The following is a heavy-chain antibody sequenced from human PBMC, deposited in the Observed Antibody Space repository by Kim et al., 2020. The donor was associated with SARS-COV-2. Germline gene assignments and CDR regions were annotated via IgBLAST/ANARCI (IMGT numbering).Heavy chain of an antibody. J-gene: IGHJ4*02. Sequence: STKFSQKFQVRVTITRDTSASTAYMELTSLRSEDTAIYYCARGSGWAFDYWGQGTLVTVAS. CDR3: ARGSGWAFDY. V-gene: IGHV1-3*01. D-gene: IGHD6-19*01. CDR2: ST.